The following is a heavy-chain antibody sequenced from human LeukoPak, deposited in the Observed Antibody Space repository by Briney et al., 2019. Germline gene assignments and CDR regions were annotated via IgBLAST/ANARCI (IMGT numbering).Heavy chain of an antibody. D-gene: IGHD3-3*01. CDR3: ARGGRLYYDFWSGYFPNWFDP. CDR1: GGSFSGYY. J-gene: IGHJ5*02. Sequence: PSETLSLTCAVYGGSFSGYYWSWIRQLPGKGLEWIGEINHSGSTNYNPSLKSRVTISVDTSKNQFSLKLSSVTAADTAVYYCARGGRLYYDFWSGYFPNWFDPWGQGTLVTVSS. CDR2: INHSGST. V-gene: IGHV4-34*01.